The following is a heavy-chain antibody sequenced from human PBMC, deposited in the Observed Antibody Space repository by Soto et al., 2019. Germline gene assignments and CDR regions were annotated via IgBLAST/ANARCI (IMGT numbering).Heavy chain of an antibody. V-gene: IGHV3-33*01. D-gene: IGHD6-13*01. CDR1: GFTFSSYG. CDR2: IWYDGSNK. CDR3: ASDLAADPYGMDV. J-gene: IGHJ6*02. Sequence: QVQLVESGGGVVQPGRSLRLSCAASGFTFSSYGMHWVRQAPGKGLEWVAVIWYDGSNKYYADSVKGRFTISRDNSKNTLYVQMNSLRAEDSAVYYCASDLAADPYGMDVWGQGTTVTVSS.